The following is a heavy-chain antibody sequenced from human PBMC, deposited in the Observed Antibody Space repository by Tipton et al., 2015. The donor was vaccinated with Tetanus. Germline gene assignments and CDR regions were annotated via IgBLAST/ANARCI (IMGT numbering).Heavy chain of an antibody. CDR1: GYTFTGYY. Sequence: QVQLVQSGAEVKKPGASVKVSCKASGYTFTGYYMHWVRQAPGQGLEWMGWINPNRSGTNYAQKFQGWVTMTRETSISTAYMELSRLRSDDTAVYYCARGTAGTYTAMEKLFDYWGQGTLVTVSS. CDR3: ARGTAGTYTAMEKLFDY. CDR2: INPNRSGT. J-gene: IGHJ4*02. D-gene: IGHD5-18*01. V-gene: IGHV1-2*04.